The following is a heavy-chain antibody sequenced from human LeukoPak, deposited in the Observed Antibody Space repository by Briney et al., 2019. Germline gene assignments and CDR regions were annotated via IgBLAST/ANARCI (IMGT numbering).Heavy chain of an antibody. CDR1: GFTFSSYW. CDR3: ARRGIAAAGTSDGFDP. V-gene: IGHV3-74*01. J-gene: IGHJ5*02. Sequence: GGSLRLSCAASGFTFSSYWMRWVRQAPGKGLVWVSRINSDGSSTSYADSVKGRFTISRDNAKNTLYLQMNSLRAEDTAVYYCARRGIAAAGTSDGFDPWGQGTLVTVSS. CDR2: INSDGSST. D-gene: IGHD6-13*01.